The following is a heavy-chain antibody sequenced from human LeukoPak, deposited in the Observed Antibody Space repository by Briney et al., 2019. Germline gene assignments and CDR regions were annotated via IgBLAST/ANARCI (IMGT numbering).Heavy chain of an antibody. V-gene: IGHV3-15*01. CDR1: GFTFTNAW. D-gene: IGHD5/OR15-5a*01. CDR3: TTYVEVSGTRRFDS. CDR2: IRSKSDGGTT. Sequence: AGGSLRLSCAASGFTFTNAWMSWVRQAPGKGPEWIGRIRSKSDGGTTDYAAPVKDRVTISRDDSKNTLFLQISSLKTDDTAVYYCTTYVEVSGTRRFDSWGQGALVIVSS. J-gene: IGHJ4*02.